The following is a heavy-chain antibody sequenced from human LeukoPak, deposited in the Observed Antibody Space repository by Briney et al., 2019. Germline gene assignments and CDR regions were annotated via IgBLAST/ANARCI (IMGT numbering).Heavy chain of an antibody. D-gene: IGHD2-15*01. V-gene: IGHV1-2*02. CDR1: GGTFSSYA. CDR3: AREDIVVVVAATRGGYYGMDV. Sequence: ASVKVSCKASGGTFSSYAISWVRQAPGQGLEWMGWINPNSGGTNYAQKFQGRVTMTRDTSISTAYMELSRLRSDDTAVYHCAREDIVVVVAATRGGYYGMDVWGQGTTVTVSS. CDR2: INPNSGGT. J-gene: IGHJ6*02.